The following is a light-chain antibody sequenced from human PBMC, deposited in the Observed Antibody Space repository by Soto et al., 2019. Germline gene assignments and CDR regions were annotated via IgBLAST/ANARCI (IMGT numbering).Light chain of an antibody. J-gene: IGLJ1*01. CDR2: YDD. Sequence: QSVLTQPPSVSGAPRQRVTISCSGSSSNIGSNAVNWYQQLPGKAPKLLIYYDDLVASGVSARFSGSKSGTSASLAISGLQSEDEADYYCAAWDDSTKSHVFGTGTKVTVL. CDR1: SSNIGSNA. V-gene: IGLV1-36*01. CDR3: AAWDDSTKSHV.